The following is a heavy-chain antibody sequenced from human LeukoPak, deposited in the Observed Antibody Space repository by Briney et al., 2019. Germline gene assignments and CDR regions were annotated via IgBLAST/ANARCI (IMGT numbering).Heavy chain of an antibody. CDR1: GGSISSYY. Sequence: PSETLSLTCTVSGGSISSYYWSWIRQPPGKGLEWIGYIYTSGSTNYNPSLKSRVTIPVDTPKNQFSLKLSSVTAADTAVYYCARRLSYYDSSGYYASARFDPWGQGTLVTVSS. J-gene: IGHJ5*02. V-gene: IGHV4-4*09. CDR2: IYTSGST. CDR3: ARRLSYYDSSGYYASARFDP. D-gene: IGHD3-22*01.